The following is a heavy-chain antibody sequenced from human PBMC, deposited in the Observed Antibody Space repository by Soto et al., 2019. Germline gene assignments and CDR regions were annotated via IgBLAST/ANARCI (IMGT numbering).Heavy chain of an antibody. CDR1: GYTFTRYT. V-gene: IGHV1-3*01. CDR3: ARGIATGQLAP. J-gene: IGHJ5*02. Sequence: QVQLVQSGAEVKKPGASVKISCKASGYTFTRYTMNWVRQAPGQRLEWMGWINPDNGNTKSSQKFQDRVIITRDTSASTAYMDLSSLTSEDTAVYYCARGIATGQLAPWGQGNLVTVSS. D-gene: IGHD2-15*01. CDR2: INPDNGNT.